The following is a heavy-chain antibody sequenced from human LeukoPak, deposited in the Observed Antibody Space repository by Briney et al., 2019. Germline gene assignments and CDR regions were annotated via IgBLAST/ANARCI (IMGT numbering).Heavy chain of an antibody. J-gene: IGHJ4*02. V-gene: IGHV5-10-1*01. CDR1: GYSFTNYG. Sequence: GESLKISCKGSGYSFTNYGISWVRQMPGKGLEWMGRIDPSDSYSNYGPSFQGHVTISADRSISTAYLQWRSLKASDTAMYYCARQLDYYDKRDYWGREPWSPSPQ. CDR3: ARQLDYYDKRDY. D-gene: IGHD3-22*01. CDR2: IDPSDSYS.